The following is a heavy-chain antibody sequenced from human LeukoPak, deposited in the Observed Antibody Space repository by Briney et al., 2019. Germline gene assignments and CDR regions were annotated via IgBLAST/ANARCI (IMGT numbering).Heavy chain of an antibody. V-gene: IGHV4-59*01. CDR2: IHYTGRT. Sequence: SETLSLTCTVSGGSISSYYWSWIRQPPGKGLEIIGYIHYTGRTNYNPSLMSRVTLSVDTSKNQFSLKLTSVTAADTAVYYCARGTFGYTNYGSGRVGDYFYYMDVWGKGATVTVSS. CDR1: GGSISSYY. D-gene: IGHD3-10*01. J-gene: IGHJ6*03. CDR3: ARGTFGYTNYGSGRVGDYFYYMDV.